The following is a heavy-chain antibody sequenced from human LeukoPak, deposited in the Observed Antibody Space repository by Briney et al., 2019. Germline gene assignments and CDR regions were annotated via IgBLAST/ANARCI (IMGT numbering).Heavy chain of an antibody. V-gene: IGHV1-18*04. J-gene: IGHJ4*02. CDR1: GYTFTSYG. Sequence: ASVKVSCKASGYTFTSYGISWVRQAPGQGLEWMGWISAYNGNTNYAQKLQGRVTMTTDTSTSTAYMELRSLRSDDTAVYYCARDRDIFSSWDKPVGYWGQGTLVTVSS. CDR2: ISAYNGNT. CDR3: ARDRDIFSSWDKPVGY. D-gene: IGHD6-13*01.